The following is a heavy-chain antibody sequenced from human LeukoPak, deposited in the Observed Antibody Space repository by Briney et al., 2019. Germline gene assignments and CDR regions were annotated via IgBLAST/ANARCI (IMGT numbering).Heavy chain of an antibody. D-gene: IGHD4-17*01. CDR3: ARGLGLTAVTEYYFDY. V-gene: IGHV4-59*08. Sequence: PSETLSLTCTVSGDSVSIYYWSWIRQPPGKGLEWIGYISYSGSTDYNPSLKSRVTISVDTSKNQFSLKLSSVTAADTAVYYCARGLGLTAVTEYYFDYWGQGTVVTVYS. CDR2: ISYSGST. CDR1: GDSVSIYY. J-gene: IGHJ4*02.